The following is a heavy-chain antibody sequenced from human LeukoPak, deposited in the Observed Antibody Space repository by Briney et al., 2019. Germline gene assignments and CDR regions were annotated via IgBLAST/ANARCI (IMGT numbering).Heavy chain of an antibody. Sequence: GGSLRLSSAPSGFASDDYTMHSGWQAPGKGLEWVSGISWNSGSIGYADSVKGRFTISRENAKNSLYLQMNSLRAEDTALYYITKREEVATITSLDYWGQGTLVTVSS. CDR1: GFASDDYT. CDR2: ISWNSGSI. D-gene: IGHD5-12*01. V-gene: IGHV3-9*02. J-gene: IGHJ4*02. CDR3: TKREEVATITSLDY.